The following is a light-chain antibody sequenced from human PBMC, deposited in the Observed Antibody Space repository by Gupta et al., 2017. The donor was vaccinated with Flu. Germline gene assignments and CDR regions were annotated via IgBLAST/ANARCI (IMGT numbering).Light chain of an antibody. J-gene: IGLJ3*02. CDR1: ALPKQF. CDR2: KDT. Sequence: SYQLTQPPLVLVSPGQTVRITCSGAALPKQFGYWYQQMPGQAPVLVIYKDTERPSGIPERFSGSSSGTTVTLTISGVQTEDEADYYCQSADITGAYRVFGGGTKVSVL. CDR3: QSADITGAYRV. V-gene: IGLV3-25*02.